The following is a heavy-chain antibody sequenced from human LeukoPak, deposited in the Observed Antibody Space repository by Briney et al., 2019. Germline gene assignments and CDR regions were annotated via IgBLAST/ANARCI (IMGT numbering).Heavy chain of an antibody. CDR2: INHSGST. J-gene: IGHJ4*02. CDR3: ARASYGYPFDY. CDR1: GGSFSGYY. D-gene: IGHD5-18*01. Sequence: PSETLSLTCAVYGGSFSGYYWNWIRQPPGKALEWIGEINHSGSTNYNPSLKSRVTIPVDTSKNQFSLNLSSVTAADTAVYYCARASYGYPFDYWGQGTLVTVSS. V-gene: IGHV4-34*01.